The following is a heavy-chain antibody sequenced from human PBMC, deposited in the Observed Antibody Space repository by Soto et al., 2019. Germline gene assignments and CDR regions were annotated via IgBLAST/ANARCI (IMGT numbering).Heavy chain of an antibody. CDR1: GDSTTSGPYY. Sequence: QVQLQESGPGLVKPSQTLSVTCTVSGDSTTSGPYYWSWVRQLPGRGLEWIGYIYFRGNSYYNPSLKSRITISLDRSKNQFSLELNSVTAADTAVYYCARSGGSNSWYGVFDFWGQGTLVNVSS. D-gene: IGHD2-15*01. V-gene: IGHV4-31*03. J-gene: IGHJ4*02. CDR3: ARSGGSNSWYGVFDF. CDR2: IYFRGNS.